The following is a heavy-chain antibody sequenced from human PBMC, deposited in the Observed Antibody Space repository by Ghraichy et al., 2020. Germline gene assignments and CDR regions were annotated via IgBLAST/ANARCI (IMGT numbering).Heavy chain of an antibody. D-gene: IGHD1-26*01. CDR2: ISSDEKTK. CDR1: GFTFSRYG. V-gene: IGHV3-30*18. CDR3: AKGEDGSPDY. J-gene: IGHJ4*02. Sequence: LSLTCAASGFTFSRYGIHWVRQAPGKGLEWVALISSDEKTKYYADSVKGRFTISRDNSKNTLFLQMNRLRTEETGLYYCAKGEDGSPDYWGQGTLVIVSS.